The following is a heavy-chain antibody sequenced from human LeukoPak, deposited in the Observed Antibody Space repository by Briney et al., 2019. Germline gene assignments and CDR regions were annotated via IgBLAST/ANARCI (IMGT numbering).Heavy chain of an antibody. Sequence: PGGSLRLSCAASGFTFSSYAMSWVRQAQRRGLEWVSAISGSGGRTYYADSVKGRFTISRDNSKNTLYLQMNRLRAEDTAVYYCAKAYCSSTSCYVDYWGQGTLVTVSS. J-gene: IGHJ4*02. D-gene: IGHD2-2*01. CDR3: AKAYCSSTSCYVDY. CDR1: GFTFSSYA. CDR2: ISGSGGRT. V-gene: IGHV3-23*01.